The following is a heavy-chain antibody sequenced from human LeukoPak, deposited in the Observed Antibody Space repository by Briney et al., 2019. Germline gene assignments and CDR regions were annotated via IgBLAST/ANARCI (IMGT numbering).Heavy chain of an antibody. V-gene: IGHV3-33*01. CDR2: IWDDGGTK. J-gene: IGHJ5*01. D-gene: IGHD1-7*01. CDR3: AREGLTGSTNWFDS. CDR1: GFTFSSYG. Sequence: GRSLRPSCVVSGFTFSSYGMHWVRQAPGKGLEWVAVIWDDGGTKYYSDSVKGRFTISRDNSKSTLYLEMNSLRVEDTAVYYCAREGLTGSTNWFDSWGQGTLATVSS.